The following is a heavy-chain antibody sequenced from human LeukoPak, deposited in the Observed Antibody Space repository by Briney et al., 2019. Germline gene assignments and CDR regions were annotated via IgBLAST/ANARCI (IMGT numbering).Heavy chain of an antibody. CDR1: GFTFSSYA. J-gene: IGHJ6*02. D-gene: IGHD2-2*01. Sequence: GGSLRLSCAASGFTFSSYAMSWVRQAPGKGLEWVSGISWNSGSIGYADSVKGRFTISRDNAKNSLYLQMNSLRAEDTALYYCAKAQRAPIVVVPAAAYGMDVWGQGTTVTVSS. CDR2: ISWNSGSI. V-gene: IGHV3-9*01. CDR3: AKAQRAPIVVVPAAAYGMDV.